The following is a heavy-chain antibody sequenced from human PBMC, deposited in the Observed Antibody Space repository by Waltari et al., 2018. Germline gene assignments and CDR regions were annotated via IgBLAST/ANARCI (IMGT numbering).Heavy chain of an antibody. V-gene: IGHV4-34*01. CDR1: GESFSGHF. J-gene: IGHJ5*02. D-gene: IGHD3-3*01. CDR3: ARGRFDFWTGYYSSNYFDP. Sequence: QVQLQQWGAGLLKPSATLSLTCGVSGESFSGHFWSWIRQPPGKGLEWIGEINHGGARNYNPSLKSRVTISIDTAKSQFSLKLTSVTAADTAVYYCARGRFDFWTGYYSSNYFDPWGPGTLVTVSS. CDR2: INHGGAR.